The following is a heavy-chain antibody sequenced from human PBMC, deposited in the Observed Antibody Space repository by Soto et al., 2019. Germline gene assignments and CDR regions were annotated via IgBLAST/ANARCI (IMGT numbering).Heavy chain of an antibody. J-gene: IGHJ4*02. CDR1: GGSISSSSYY. CDR2: IYYSGST. Sequence: QLQLQESGPGLVKPSETLSLTCTVSGGSISSSSYYWGWIRQPPGKGLEWIGSIYYSGSTYYNPSLKSRVTISVDTSKNQFSLKLSSVTAADTAVYYCARQLRSYYDSSGSLYYFDYWGQGTLVTVSS. V-gene: IGHV4-39*01. CDR3: ARQLRSYYDSSGSLYYFDY. D-gene: IGHD3-22*01.